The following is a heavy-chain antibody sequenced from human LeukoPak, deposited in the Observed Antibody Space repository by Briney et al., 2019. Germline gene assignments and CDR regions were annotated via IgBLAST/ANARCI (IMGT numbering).Heavy chain of an antibody. CDR2: SYYSGST. Sequence: SETLSLTCTVSGGSISSSSYYWGWIRQPPGKGLEWIGCSYYSGSTYYNPSLKSRVTISVDTSKNQFSLKLSSVTAADTAVYYCARDPGSLVRGVIITGWFDPWGQGTLVTVSS. CDR3: ARDPGSLVRGVIITGWFDP. V-gene: IGHV4-39*07. CDR1: GGSISSSSYY. J-gene: IGHJ5*02. D-gene: IGHD3-10*01.